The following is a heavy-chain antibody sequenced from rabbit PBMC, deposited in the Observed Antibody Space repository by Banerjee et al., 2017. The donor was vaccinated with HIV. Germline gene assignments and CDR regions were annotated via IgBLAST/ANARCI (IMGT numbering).Heavy chain of an antibody. CDR1: GFSFSSNYY. V-gene: IGHV1S45*01. D-gene: IGHD3-1*01. CDR3: ARDLWAAYPSYNL. CDR2: INTGGSGST. Sequence: QEQLEESGGDLVKPEGSLTLTCTASGFSFSSNYYMCWVRQAPGKGLEWIACINTGGSGSTWYASWAKGRFTISQTSSTTVTLQMASLTAADTATYFCARDLWAAYPSYNLWGQGTLVTVS. J-gene: IGHJ4*01.